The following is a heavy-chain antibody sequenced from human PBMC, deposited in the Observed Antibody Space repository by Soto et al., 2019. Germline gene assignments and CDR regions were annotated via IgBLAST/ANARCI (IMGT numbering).Heavy chain of an antibody. CDR2: IRSKANNYAT. J-gene: IGHJ4*02. CDR1: GFTFTASA. V-gene: IGHV3-73*01. CDR3: IRHEVDY. Sequence: GGSLRLSCAASGFTFTASAMHWVRQASGKGLEWVGRIRSKANNYATAYAASVKGRFTISRDDSKNTAYLQMNSLKTEDTAVYYCIRHEVDYWGQGTLVTVSS.